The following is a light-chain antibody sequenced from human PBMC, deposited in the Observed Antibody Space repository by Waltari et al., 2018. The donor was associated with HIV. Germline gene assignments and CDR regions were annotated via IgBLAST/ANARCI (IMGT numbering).Light chain of an antibody. V-gene: IGLV1-44*01. CDR2: TNT. Sequence: QSVLTQPPSASGTPGQRVTISCSGSRSNIGDNTVNWYQHLPGTAPKLLIYTNTQRPSGVPDRFSGSKSGTSASLAISGLQSEDEADYYCATWDDSLNGHVVFGGGTKLTVL. CDR3: ATWDDSLNGHVV. CDR1: RSNIGDNT. J-gene: IGLJ2*01.